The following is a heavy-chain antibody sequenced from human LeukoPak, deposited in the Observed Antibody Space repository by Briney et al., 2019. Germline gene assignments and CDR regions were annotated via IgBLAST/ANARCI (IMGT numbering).Heavy chain of an antibody. V-gene: IGHV5-51*01. CDR3: ARLPTISTPGSRKFDY. Sequence: GESLKISCKGSGYTFASYWIAWVRQIPGQGLEWMGIINAGDSDTRYSPSFQGQVLISVEKSINTAYLHWGSLKPSDTALYYCARLPTISTPGSRKFDYWGRGTQVTVSS. D-gene: IGHD1-14*01. J-gene: IGHJ4*02. CDR2: INAGDSDT. CDR1: GYTFASYW.